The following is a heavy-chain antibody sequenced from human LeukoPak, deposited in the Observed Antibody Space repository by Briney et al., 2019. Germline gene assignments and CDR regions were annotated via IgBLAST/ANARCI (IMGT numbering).Heavy chain of an antibody. D-gene: IGHD2-15*01. Sequence: GASVKVSRKASGYTFTIYGISCVRDAPGQGLEWMGWTSAYNGNTNYAQKLQGRVTMTTDTSTSTAYMELRSLRSDDTAVYYCARGYCSGGSCYGGPGVGMDVWGKGTTVTVSS. CDR3: ARGYCSGGSCYGGPGVGMDV. CDR1: GYTFTIYG. V-gene: IGHV1-18*01. J-gene: IGHJ6*04. CDR2: TSAYNGNT.